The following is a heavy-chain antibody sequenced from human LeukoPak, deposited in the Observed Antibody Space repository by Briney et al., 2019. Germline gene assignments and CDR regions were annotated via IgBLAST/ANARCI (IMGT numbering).Heavy chain of an antibody. CDR2: INHSESA. J-gene: IGHJ6*04. CDR3: ATLQDYWLDV. CDR1: GGSFSDYN. V-gene: IGHV4-34*01. D-gene: IGHD2-8*02. Sequence: SETLSLTCAVYGGSFSDYNWSWIRQPPGKGLEWIGEINHSESASYNPSLKSRVTISGYASKNQFSLNLSSVTAADTAVYYCATLQDYWLDVWGNGTTVTVSS.